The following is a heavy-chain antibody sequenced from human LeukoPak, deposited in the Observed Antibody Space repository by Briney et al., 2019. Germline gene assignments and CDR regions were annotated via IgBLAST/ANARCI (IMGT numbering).Heavy chain of an antibody. CDR2: IVASSGST. CDR1: GFSISNSA. Sequence: PGGSLRLSCAASGFSISNSAMSWVRQAPGKGLEWGSLIVASSGSTFYADSVKGRFTISRDSSKNTLYLQMNSLRAEDMAVYYCAKGAYDYIEMGYFDYWGQGTLVTVSS. D-gene: IGHD5-12*01. CDR3: AKGAYDYIEMGYFDY. V-gene: IGHV3-23*01. J-gene: IGHJ4*02.